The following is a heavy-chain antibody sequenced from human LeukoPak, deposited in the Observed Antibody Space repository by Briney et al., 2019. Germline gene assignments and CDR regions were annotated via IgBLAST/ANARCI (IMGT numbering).Heavy chain of an antibody. CDR3: AREAITMVRGVHAFDI. CDR1: GGSISSGSYY. CDR2: IYTSGST. D-gene: IGHD3-10*01. Sequence: SETLSFTCTVSGGSISSGSYYWSWIRQPAGKGLEWIGRIYTSGSTNYNPSLKSRVTISVDTSKNQFSLKLSSVTAADTAVYYCAREAITMVRGVHAFDIWGQGTMVTVSS. V-gene: IGHV4-61*02. J-gene: IGHJ3*02.